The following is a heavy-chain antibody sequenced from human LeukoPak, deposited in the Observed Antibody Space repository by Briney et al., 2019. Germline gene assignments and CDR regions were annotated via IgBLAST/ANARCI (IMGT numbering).Heavy chain of an antibody. D-gene: IGHD6-19*01. J-gene: IGHJ3*02. CDR2: IYSGGGT. CDR1: GFNVSSDY. V-gene: IGHV3-53*01. CDR3: ARFQGIAVAGTDAFDI. Sequence: GGSLRLSCAASGFNVSSDYMSWVRQAPGKGLEWVSVIYSGGGTYYADSVKGRFTISRDNSKNTLSLQMNSLRAEDTAVYYCARFQGIAVAGTDAFDIWGQGTMVTVSS.